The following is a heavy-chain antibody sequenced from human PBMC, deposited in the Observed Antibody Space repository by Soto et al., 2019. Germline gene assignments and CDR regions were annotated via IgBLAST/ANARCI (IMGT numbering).Heavy chain of an antibody. Sequence: QVQLVQSGAEVKKPGAFVKVSCRASGYTFTRYSVHWVRQAPGQGLEWMGWINPNTGGTRFAPKFEGRVTLTTDPSVRTVYMEVRSLRSDDTAVFYCSVYFDDLQEASFWGQGTLVTVTS. CDR3: SVYFDDLQEASF. J-gene: IGHJ1*01. CDR1: GYTFTRYS. CDR2: INPNTGGT. V-gene: IGHV1-2*02. D-gene: IGHD2-8*01.